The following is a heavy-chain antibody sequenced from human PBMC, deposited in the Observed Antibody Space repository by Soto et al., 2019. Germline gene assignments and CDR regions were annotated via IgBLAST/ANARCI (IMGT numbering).Heavy chain of an antibody. J-gene: IGHJ4*02. CDR2: IIPIFGTA. V-gene: IGHV1-69*13. CDR3: AGGEASADYYDSSGYYFGSDY. CDR1: GGTFSSYA. Sequence: ASVKVSCKASGGTFSSYAISWVRQAPGQGLEWMGGIIPIFGTANYAQKFQGRVTITADESTSTAYMELSSLRSEDTAVYYCAGGEASADYYDSSGYYFGSDYWGQGTLVTVSS. D-gene: IGHD3-22*01.